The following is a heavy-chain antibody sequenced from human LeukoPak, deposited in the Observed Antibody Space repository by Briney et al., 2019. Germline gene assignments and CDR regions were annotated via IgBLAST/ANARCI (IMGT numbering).Heavy chain of an antibody. J-gene: IGHJ4*02. D-gene: IGHD3-10*01. CDR3: AGAHPVPGSSDY. CDR2: ISYDGSNK. CDR1: GFTFSSYA. Sequence: GGSLRLSCAASGFTFSSYAMHWVRQAPGKGLEWVAVISYDGSNKYYADSVKGRFTISRDNSKNTLYLQMNSLRAEDTAVYYCAGAHPVPGSSDYWGQGTLVTVSS. V-gene: IGHV3-30*04.